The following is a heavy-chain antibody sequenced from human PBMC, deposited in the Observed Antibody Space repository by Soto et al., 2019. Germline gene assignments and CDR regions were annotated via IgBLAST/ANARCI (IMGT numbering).Heavy chain of an antibody. CDR3: SRDCSSTSCYAGNYYYYMDV. CDR2: ISSSSSYI. J-gene: IGHJ6*03. D-gene: IGHD2-2*01. CDR1: GFTFSSYS. V-gene: IGHV3-21*01. Sequence: GGSLRLSCAASGFTFSSYSMNWVRQAPGKGLEWVSSISSSSSYIYYADSVKGRFTISRDNAKNSLYLQMNSLRAEDTAVYYCSRDCSSTSCYAGNYYYYMDVWGKGTTVTVSS.